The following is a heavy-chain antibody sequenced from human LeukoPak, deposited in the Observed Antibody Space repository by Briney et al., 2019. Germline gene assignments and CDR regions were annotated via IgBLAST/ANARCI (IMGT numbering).Heavy chain of an antibody. D-gene: IGHD5-18*01. CDR3: ARVAGLRGYSYGFYDY. V-gene: IGHV3-21*01. Sequence: KPGGSLRLSCSASGFTFSTYSMNWVRQAPGKGLEWVSSISSTITNIYYTDSVKGRFIISRDNARNSLYLQMNSPRAEDTAVYYCARVAGLRGYSYGFYDYWGQGTLVTVSS. CDR1: GFTFSTYS. CDR2: ISSTITNI. J-gene: IGHJ4*02.